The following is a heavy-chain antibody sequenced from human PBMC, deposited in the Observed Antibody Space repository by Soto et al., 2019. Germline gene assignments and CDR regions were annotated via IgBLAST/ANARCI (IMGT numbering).Heavy chain of an antibody. D-gene: IGHD1-26*01. CDR3: AGIYNGSPGGTLRY. V-gene: IGHV4-31*03. Sequence: QVQLQESGPGLVKPSQTLSLTCTVSGGSISSGGYYWSWIRQHPGKGLEWIGYIYYSGSTYYNPFLQRRVNLSVDTSKNPFCLKLNSGTAADTAMYYCAGIYNGSPGGTLRYWGQGTLVTVSS. CDR2: IYYSGST. CDR1: GGSISSGGYY. J-gene: IGHJ4*02.